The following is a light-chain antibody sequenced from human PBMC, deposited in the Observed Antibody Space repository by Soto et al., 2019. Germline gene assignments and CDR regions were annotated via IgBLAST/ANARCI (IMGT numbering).Light chain of an antibody. CDR1: QDVSTS. CDR2: AAS. J-gene: IGKJ4*01. CDR3: QQLWTYPRT. Sequence: DIQMPQSPSTLSASVGDRVTLTCRASQDVSTSVGWHQQKPGKAPKLLISAASTLHCGVPARFSGSGSGTDFTLTISSLQPEDFATYYCQQLWTYPRTFGGGTKVDIK. V-gene: IGKV1-9*01.